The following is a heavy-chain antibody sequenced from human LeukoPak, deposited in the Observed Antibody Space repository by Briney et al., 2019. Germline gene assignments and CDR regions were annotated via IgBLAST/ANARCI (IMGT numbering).Heavy chain of an antibody. CDR1: EFTFSSYE. CDR2: ISYSGSTI. CDR3: ARSPRRSTTNSRHFDL. J-gene: IGHJ2*01. D-gene: IGHD2-2*01. Sequence: GGSLRLSCAASEFTFSSYEMNWVRQAPGKGLEWVSYISYSGSTIYYADSVKGRFTISRDNAKNSLYLQMDSLRDEDTAVYYCARSPRRSTTNSRHFDLWGRGTLVTVSS. V-gene: IGHV3-48*03.